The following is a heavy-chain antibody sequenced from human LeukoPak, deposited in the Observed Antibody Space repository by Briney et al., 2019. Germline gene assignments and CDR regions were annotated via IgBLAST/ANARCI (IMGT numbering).Heavy chain of an antibody. CDR3: AKSPPNYYDSSGPLDAFDI. CDR2: ISGSGGST. CDR1: GFTFSSYA. J-gene: IGHJ3*02. V-gene: IGHV3-23*01. D-gene: IGHD3-22*01. Sequence: QSGGSLRLSCAASGFTFSSYAMSWVRQAPGRGLEWVSAISGSGGSTYYADSVKGRFTISRDNSKNTLYLQMNSLRAEDTAVYYCAKSPPNYYDSSGPLDAFDIWGQGTMVTVSS.